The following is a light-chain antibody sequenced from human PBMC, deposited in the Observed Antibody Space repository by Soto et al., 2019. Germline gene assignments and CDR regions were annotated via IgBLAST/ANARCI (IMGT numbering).Light chain of an antibody. CDR3: QQYSNSPYT. CDR2: GAS. Sequence: EIVLTQSPGTLSLSPGERATLSCRASQSVSSNYLAWYQQKPGQTPRLLIYGASSRATGIPERFSGSGSGTDVTLTISRLAPEDFAVFYCQQYSNSPYTFGQGTKLEIK. CDR1: QSVSSNY. J-gene: IGKJ2*01. V-gene: IGKV3-20*01.